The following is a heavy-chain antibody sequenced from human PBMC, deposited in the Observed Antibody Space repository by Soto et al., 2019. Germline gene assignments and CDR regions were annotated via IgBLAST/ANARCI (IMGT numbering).Heavy chain of an antibody. CDR2: INAGNGNT. D-gene: IGHD3-3*01. V-gene: IGHV1-3*01. J-gene: IGHJ5*02. Sequence: QVQLVQSGAEVKKPGASVKVSCKASGYTFTSYAMHWVPQSPGQMLEWMGWINAGNGNTKYSQKFQGRVTITRDTSASTAYMELSSLRSDDTAVYYCAGAYDFWSGYYNWFDPWGQGTLVTVSS. CDR1: GYTFTSYA. CDR3: AGAYDFWSGYYNWFDP.